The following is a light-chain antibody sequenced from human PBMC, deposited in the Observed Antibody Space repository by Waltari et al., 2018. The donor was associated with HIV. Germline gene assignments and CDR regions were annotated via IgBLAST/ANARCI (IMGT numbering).Light chain of an antibody. CDR2: QNN. V-gene: IGLV3-1*01. CDR3: QAWDSSSAVV. CDR1: KLGDTY. J-gene: IGLJ3*02. Sequence: SYELTQPPSLSVSPGQTTSITCSGDKLGDTYASWYQQKPCQSPVLVIYQNNKRPSGTPALFSGSNSGDTAALTISGTQAVDEAHYYCQAWDSSSAVVFGGGTKLTVL.